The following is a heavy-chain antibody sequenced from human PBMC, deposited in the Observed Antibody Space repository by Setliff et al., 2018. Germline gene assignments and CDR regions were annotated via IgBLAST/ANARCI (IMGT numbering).Heavy chain of an antibody. CDR1: GFTFSSYW. CDR2: INSDGSST. V-gene: IGHV3-74*01. J-gene: IGHJ6*03. D-gene: IGHD3-16*01. CDR3: ARDRQGDGNYYMDV. Sequence: GGSLRLSCAASGFTFSSYWMHWVRQVPGKGLVWVSRINSDGSSTNYADFAKGRFTISRDNAKNTVYLQMNSLRPEDTAVYYCARDRQGDGNYYMDVWGKGTTVTVSS.